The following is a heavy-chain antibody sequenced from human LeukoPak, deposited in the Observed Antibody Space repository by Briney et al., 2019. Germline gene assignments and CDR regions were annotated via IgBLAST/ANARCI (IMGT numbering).Heavy chain of an antibody. V-gene: IGHV3-21*01. CDR3: AREFDYSTSGAGY. J-gene: IGHJ4*02. CDR2: MSINSGLI. Sequence: PGGSLRLSCAASGFTFSHYSMNWVRQAPGKRLEWVSSMSINSGLIYYADSVKGRFTISRDNAKNSLYLQMNRLRPEDTAVYYCAREFDYSTSGAGYWGQGTLVTVSS. CDR1: GFTFSHYS. D-gene: IGHD4-11*01.